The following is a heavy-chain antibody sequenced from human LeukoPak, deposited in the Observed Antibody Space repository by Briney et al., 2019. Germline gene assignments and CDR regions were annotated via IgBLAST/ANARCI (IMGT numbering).Heavy chain of an antibody. CDR2: ISFDGSNK. V-gene: IGHV3-30*03. D-gene: IGHD3-3*01. J-gene: IGHJ6*03. Sequence: GGSLRLSCAASGFPFRTYGMHWVRQAPGKGLEWVAGISFDGSNKNYADSVKGRFTISRENSKSTFSLQMNSLRPEDTAVYYCARVTLYDFWSGRFYYYYYMDVWGKGTTVTVSS. CDR1: GFPFRTYG. CDR3: ARVTLYDFWSGRFYYYYYMDV.